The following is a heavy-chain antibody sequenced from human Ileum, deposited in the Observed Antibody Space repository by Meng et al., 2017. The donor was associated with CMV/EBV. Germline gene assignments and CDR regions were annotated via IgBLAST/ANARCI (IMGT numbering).Heavy chain of an antibody. J-gene: IGHJ4*02. CDR3: ARVPMSPAGKGIDY. CDR1: GFTFNDYG. V-gene: IGHV3-74*01. Sequence: SGFTFNDYGIHWVRQVPGKGLVWVSRIRNDGGETNYAESVQGRFAISRDNAKSTVYLQMNSLRAEDSGVYYCARVPMSPAGKGIDYWGQGTLVTVSS. D-gene: IGHD2-2*01. CDR2: IRNDGGET.